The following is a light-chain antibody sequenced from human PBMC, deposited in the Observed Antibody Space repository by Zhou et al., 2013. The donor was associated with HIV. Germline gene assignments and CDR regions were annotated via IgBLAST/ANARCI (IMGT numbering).Light chain of an antibody. CDR1: QSVSSN. Sequence: EIVMTQSPATLSVSPGERATLSCRASQSVSSNLAWYQQKPGHAPRLLIYGASTRATGIPARFSGSGSGTDFTLTISRLEPDDFAVYYCQHYGDSLGGFGQGTKVEIK. CDR3: QHYGDSLGG. CDR2: GAS. V-gene: IGKV3-15*01. J-gene: IGKJ2*03.